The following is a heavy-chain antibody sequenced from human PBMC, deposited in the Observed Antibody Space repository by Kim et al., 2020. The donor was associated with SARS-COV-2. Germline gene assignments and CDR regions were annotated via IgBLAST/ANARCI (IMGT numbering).Heavy chain of an antibody. CDR3: ARLSKNKLDLVVVPAAAKAFDY. V-gene: IGHV5-10-1*01. D-gene: IGHD2-2*01. CDR2: IDPSDSYT. J-gene: IGHJ4*02. Sequence: GESLKISCKGSGYSFTSYWISWVRQMPGKGLEWMGRIDPSDSYTNYSPSFQGHVTISADKSISTAYLQWSSLKASDTAMYYCARLSKNKLDLVVVPAAAKAFDYWGQGTLVTVSS. CDR1: GYSFTSYW.